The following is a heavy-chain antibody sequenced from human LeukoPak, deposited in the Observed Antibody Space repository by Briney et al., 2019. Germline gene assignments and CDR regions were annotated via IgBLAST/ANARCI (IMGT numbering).Heavy chain of an antibody. CDR3: ARDVAGSNDY. V-gene: IGHV4-59*12. CDR1: GGSISSYY. D-gene: IGHD2-15*01. CDR2: IYYSGST. J-gene: IGHJ4*02. Sequence: SETLSLTCTVSGGSISSYYWSWIRQPPGKGLEWIGYIYYSGSTNYNPSLKSRVTMSVDTSKNQFSLKLSSVTAADTAVYYCARDVAGSNDYWGQGTLVTVSS.